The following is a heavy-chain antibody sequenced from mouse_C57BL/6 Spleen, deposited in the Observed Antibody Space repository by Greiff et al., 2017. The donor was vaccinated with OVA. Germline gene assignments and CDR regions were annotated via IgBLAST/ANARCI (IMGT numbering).Heavy chain of an antibody. J-gene: IGHJ2*01. CDR1: GFTFSSYG. CDR3: ARHELGSSYAFDY. D-gene: IGHD1-1*01. V-gene: IGHV5-6*01. Sequence: EVKLVESGGDLVKPGGSLKLSCAASGFTFSSYGMSWVRQTPDKRLEWVATISSGGSYTYYPDSVKGRFTISRDNAKNTLYLQMSSLKSEDTAMYYCARHELGSSYAFDYWGQGTTLTVSS. CDR2: ISSGGSYT.